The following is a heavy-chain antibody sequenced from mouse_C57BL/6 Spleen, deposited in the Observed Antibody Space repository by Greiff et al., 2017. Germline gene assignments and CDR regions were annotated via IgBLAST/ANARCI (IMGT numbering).Heavy chain of an antibody. CDR1: GYTFTSYW. Sequence: QVQLQQPGAELVKPGASVKLSCKASGYTFTSYWMHWVKQRPGQGLEWIGMIHPNSGSTNYNEKFKSKDTLTVDKSSSTAYMQLSSLTSEDSAVYYCARDGNYAMDYWGQGTSVTVSS. V-gene: IGHV1-64*01. CDR3: ARDGNYAMDY. J-gene: IGHJ4*01. CDR2: IHPNSGST. D-gene: IGHD2-1*01.